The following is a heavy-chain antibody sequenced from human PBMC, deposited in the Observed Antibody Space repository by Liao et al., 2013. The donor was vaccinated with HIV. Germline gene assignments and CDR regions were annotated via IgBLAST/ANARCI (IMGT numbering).Heavy chain of an antibody. Sequence: QVQQQQWGARLLKPSETLSLTCDVYGESFSDHRWSWVRQPPGKVMEWIGEINQSGSTDYNPSLKSRVTISIDTSKNQFSLELSSATAADTAVYYCSRGGSGYYFDYWGQGRLVSVTA. J-gene: IGHJ4*02. CDR3: SRGGSGYYFDY. CDR1: GESFSDHR. V-gene: IGHV4-34*02. D-gene: IGHD2-15*01. CDR2: INQSGST.